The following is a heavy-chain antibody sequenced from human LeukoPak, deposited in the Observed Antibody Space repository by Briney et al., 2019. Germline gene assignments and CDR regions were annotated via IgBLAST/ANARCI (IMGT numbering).Heavy chain of an antibody. D-gene: IGHD6-19*01. CDR3: ARDSIAVAADLDY. J-gene: IGHJ4*02. Sequence: GGSLRLSCAASGFTFSSYNMNWVRQAPGKGLEWVSYISTTGSTIYYADSVKGRFTISRDNAKNSLYLQMNSLRAEDSAVYYCARDSIAVAADLDYWGQGTLVTVSS. V-gene: IGHV3-48*01. CDR1: GFTFSSYN. CDR2: ISTTGSTI.